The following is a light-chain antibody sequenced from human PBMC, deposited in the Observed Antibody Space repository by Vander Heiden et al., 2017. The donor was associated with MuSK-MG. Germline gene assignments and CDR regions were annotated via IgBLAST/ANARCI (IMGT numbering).Light chain of an antibody. CDR1: QSLNSN. CDR2: GAS. V-gene: IGKV3-15*01. J-gene: IGKJ1*01. CDR3: QQYNDWPLWT. Sequence: EIVMTQSPATLSVSPGERATLSCRASQSLNSNLAWYQQKPGQAPRLLIYGASTRATGIPARFSGSGSGTEFTLTISSLKSEDFAVYYCQQYNDWPLWTFGQGTKVEIK.